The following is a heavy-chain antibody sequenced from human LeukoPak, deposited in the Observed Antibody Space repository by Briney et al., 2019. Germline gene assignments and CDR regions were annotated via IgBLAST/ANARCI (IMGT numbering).Heavy chain of an antibody. D-gene: IGHD3-10*01. Sequence: GGSLRLSCAVSGFTFGRFAMNWVRQAPGKGLEWVSIISNSGTITSYADSVKGRITISRDNSKNTVYLQMNSLRAEDTALYYCTTESFHYWGQGSLVAVSS. CDR3: TTESFHY. V-gene: IGHV3-23*01. CDR2: ISNSGTIT. J-gene: IGHJ4*02. CDR1: GFTFGRFA.